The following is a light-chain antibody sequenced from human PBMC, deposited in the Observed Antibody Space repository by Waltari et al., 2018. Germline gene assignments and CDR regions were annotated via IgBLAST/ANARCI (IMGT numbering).Light chain of an antibody. V-gene: IGKV1-33*01. CDR3: QQFHIVLS. Sequence: DIQMTQSPSSLSASVGDRVTITCQASQGVANSLNWYQQKPGKAPKLLISRASNLESGVPSRFSGGGYGTHFSLTISNLRPEDIATYYCQQFHIVLSFGQGTKLEIK. CDR1: QGVANS. J-gene: IGKJ2*01. CDR2: RAS.